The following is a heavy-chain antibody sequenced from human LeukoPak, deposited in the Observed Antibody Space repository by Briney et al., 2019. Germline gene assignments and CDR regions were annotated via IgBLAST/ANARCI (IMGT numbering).Heavy chain of an antibody. CDR3: ARLRDAFDI. Sequence: GGSLRLSCTVSGFTVKTNYMSWVRQAPGKGLEWVSYISSSSSTIYYADSVKGRFTISRDNAKNSLYLQMNSLRAEDTAVYYCARLRDAFDIWGQGTMVTVSS. V-gene: IGHV3-48*01. J-gene: IGHJ3*02. CDR1: GFTVKTNY. CDR2: ISSSSSTI. D-gene: IGHD2-15*01.